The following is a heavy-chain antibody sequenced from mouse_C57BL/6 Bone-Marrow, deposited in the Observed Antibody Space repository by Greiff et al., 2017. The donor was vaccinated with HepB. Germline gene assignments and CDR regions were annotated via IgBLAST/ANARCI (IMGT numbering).Heavy chain of an antibody. J-gene: IGHJ3*01. CDR1: GYTFTDYN. CDR2: INPNNGGT. D-gene: IGHD2-5*01. Sequence: VQLQQPGAELVKPGASVKLSCKASGYTFTDYNMDWVKQSHGKSLEWIGDINPNNGGTIYNQKFKGKATLTVDKSSSTAYMELRSLTSEDTAVYYCARSYSNPAWFAYWGQGTLVTVSA. V-gene: IGHV1-18*01. CDR3: ARSYSNPAWFAY.